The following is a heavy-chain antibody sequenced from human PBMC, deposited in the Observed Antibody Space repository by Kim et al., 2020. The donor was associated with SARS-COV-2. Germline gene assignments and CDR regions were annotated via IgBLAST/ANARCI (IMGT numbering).Heavy chain of an antibody. V-gene: IGHV3-30*18. D-gene: IGHD2-15*01. Sequence: GRSLRLSCAASGFTFSSYGMHWFRQAPGKGLEWVAVISYDGSNKYYADSVKGRFTISRDNSKNTLYLQMNSLRAEDTVVYYCAKDRGYWSGGSCYGNYY. CDR1: GFTFSSYG. CDR2: ISYDGSNK. J-gene: IGHJ6*01. CDR3: AKDRGYWSGGSCYGNYY.